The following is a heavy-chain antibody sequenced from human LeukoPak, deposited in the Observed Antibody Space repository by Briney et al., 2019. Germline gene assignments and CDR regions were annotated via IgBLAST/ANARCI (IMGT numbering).Heavy chain of an antibody. V-gene: IGHV3-53*01. D-gene: IGHD3-10*01. J-gene: IGHJ3*02. CDR1: GFTVSSNY. CDR2: IYSGGST. CDR3: ARAGRGRRGAFDI. Sequence: GGSPRLSCAASGFTVSSNYMSWVRQAPGKGLEWVSVIYSGGSTYYADSWKGRFTISRDNSKNTLYLQMNSLRAEDTAVDYCARAGRGRRGAFDIWGQGTMVTVSS.